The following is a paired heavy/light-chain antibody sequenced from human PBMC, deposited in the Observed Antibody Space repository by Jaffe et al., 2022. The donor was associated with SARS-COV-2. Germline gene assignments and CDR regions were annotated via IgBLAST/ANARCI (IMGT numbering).Light chain of an antibody. J-gene: IGLJ2*01. CDR1: SSDVGGYNY. Sequence: QSALTQPPSASGSPGQSVTISCTGTSSDVGGYNYVSWYQQHPGKAPKLMIYDVSKRPSGVPDRFSGSKSGNTASLTVSGLQAEDEADYYCSSYAGNYNFEVFGGGTKLTVL. CDR3: SSYAGNYNFEV. CDR2: DVS. V-gene: IGLV2-8*01.
Heavy chain of an antibody. CDR2: IDPSDSYI. D-gene: IGHD6-13*01. J-gene: IGHJ6*02. Sequence: EVQLVQSGAEVKKPGESLRISCKGSGYSFTNYWINWVRQIPGKGLEWMGRIDPSDSYINYSPSFQGHVTISADKSISTAYLQWSSLKASDTAIYYCARSEQQPGLGVWGQGTTVTVSS. CDR1: GYSFTNYW. CDR3: ARSEQQPGLGV. V-gene: IGHV5-10-1*03.